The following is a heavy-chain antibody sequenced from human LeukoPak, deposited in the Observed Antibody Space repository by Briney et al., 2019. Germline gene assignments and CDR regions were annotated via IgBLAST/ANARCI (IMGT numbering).Heavy chain of an antibody. CDR1: GGSIGTFY. J-gene: IGHJ4*02. CDR2: IWSSGTT. CDR3: ARSEYVTFDY. V-gene: IGHV4-4*07. Sequence: SETLSLTCSVSGGSIGTFYWNWIRQPAGKGLEWIGRIWSSGTTNYNPFLKSRVTMSLDTSKNQVSLNLISVTAANTALYYCARSEYVTFDYWGRGTVVIVSS. D-gene: IGHD3-16*01.